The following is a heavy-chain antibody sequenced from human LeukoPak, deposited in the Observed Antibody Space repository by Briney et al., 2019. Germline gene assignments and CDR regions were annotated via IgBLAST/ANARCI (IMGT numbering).Heavy chain of an antibody. V-gene: IGHV4-59*01. D-gene: IGHD6-6*01. Sequence: SETLSLTCTVSVGSISSYYWSLIRQPPGKGLEWIGYIYYSGSTNYNPSLKSRVTISVDTSKNQFSLKLSSVTAADTAVYYCARDSSSPSYFDYWGQGTLVTVSS. CDR1: VGSISSYY. CDR3: ARDSSSPSYFDY. J-gene: IGHJ4*02. CDR2: IYYSGST.